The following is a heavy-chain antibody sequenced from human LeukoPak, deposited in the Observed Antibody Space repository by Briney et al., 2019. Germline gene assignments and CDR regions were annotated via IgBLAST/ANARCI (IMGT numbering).Heavy chain of an antibody. Sequence: SETLSLTCAVYGGSFSGYYWSWIRQPPGKGLEWIGEINHSGSTNYNPSLKSRVTISVDTSKNQFSLKLSSVTAADTAVYYCARDRLGSNSSGYYYGLDYWGQGTLVTVSS. CDR3: ARDRLGSNSSGYYYGLDY. CDR2: INHSGST. J-gene: IGHJ4*02. D-gene: IGHD3-22*01. V-gene: IGHV4-34*01. CDR1: GGSFSGYY.